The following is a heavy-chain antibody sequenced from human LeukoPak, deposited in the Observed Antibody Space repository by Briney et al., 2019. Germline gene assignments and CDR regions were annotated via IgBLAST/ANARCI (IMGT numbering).Heavy chain of an antibody. Sequence: PSETLSLTCTVFGGSISSYYWSWIRQPPGKGLEWIGYIYYSGTTNYNSSLKSRVTISVDTSKNQFSLKLSSVTAADTAVYYCARSQTLRYFDYFDYWGQGTLVTVSS. J-gene: IGHJ4*02. V-gene: IGHV4-59*01. D-gene: IGHD3-9*01. CDR2: IYYSGTT. CDR1: GGSISSYY. CDR3: ARSQTLRYFDYFDY.